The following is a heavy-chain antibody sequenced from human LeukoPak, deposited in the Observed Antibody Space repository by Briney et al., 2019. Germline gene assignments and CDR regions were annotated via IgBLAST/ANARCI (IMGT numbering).Heavy chain of an antibody. CDR1: GYTFTSYG. CDR3: ASGSSSGSSNFDY. Sequence: ASVKVSCKASGYTFTSYGISWVRQAPGQGLEWMGRISGYNGNTNYAQKFQGRVTMTTDTSTSTAYMELRSLRSDDTAVYYCASGSSSGSSNFDYWGQGTLVTVSS. V-gene: IGHV1-18*01. J-gene: IGHJ4*02. CDR2: ISGYNGNT. D-gene: IGHD5-12*01.